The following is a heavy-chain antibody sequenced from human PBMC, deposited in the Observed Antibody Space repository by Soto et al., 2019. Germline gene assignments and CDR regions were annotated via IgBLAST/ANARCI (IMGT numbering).Heavy chain of an antibody. CDR3: ARESDAYYDSSGYSDY. CDR1: GGSVSSGSYY. V-gene: IGHV4-61*01. J-gene: IGHJ4*02. D-gene: IGHD3-22*01. Sequence: SETLSLTCTVSGGSVSSGSYYWSWIRQPPGKGLEWIGYIYYSGSTNYNPSLKSRVTISVDTSKNQSSLKLSSVTAADTAVYYCARESDAYYDSSGYSDYWGQGTLVTVSS. CDR2: IYYSGST.